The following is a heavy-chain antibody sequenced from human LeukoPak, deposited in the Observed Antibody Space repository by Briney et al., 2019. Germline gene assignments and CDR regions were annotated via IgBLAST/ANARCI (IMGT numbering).Heavy chain of an antibody. J-gene: IGHJ4*02. D-gene: IGHD1-26*01. Sequence: GGSLRLSCAASGFTFSSYWMHWVRQAPGKGLVWVSRLNNDGSTTTYADSVKGRFTISRDNAKNTLYLQMNSLRAEDTAVYYCARSKWGGFDYWGQGTLVTVSS. CDR3: ARSKWGGFDY. V-gene: IGHV3-74*01. CDR1: GFTFSSYW. CDR2: LNNDGSTT.